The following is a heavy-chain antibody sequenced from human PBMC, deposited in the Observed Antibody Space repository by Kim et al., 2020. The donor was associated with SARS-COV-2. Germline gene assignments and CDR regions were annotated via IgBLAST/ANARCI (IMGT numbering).Heavy chain of an antibody. J-gene: IGHJ5*02. D-gene: IGHD1-26*01. CDR2: IYYSGST. CDR3: ARLGGSYYNWFDP. V-gene: IGHV4-61*01. Sequence: SETLSPTCTVSGGSVSSGSYYWSWIRQPPGKGLEWIGYIYYSGSTNYNPSLKSRVTISVDTSKNQFSLKLSSVTAADTAVYYCARLGGSYYNWFDPWGQGTLVTVSS. CDR1: GGSVSSGSYY.